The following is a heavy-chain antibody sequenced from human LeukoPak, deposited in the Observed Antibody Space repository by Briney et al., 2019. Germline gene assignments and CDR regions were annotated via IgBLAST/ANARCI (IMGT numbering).Heavy chain of an antibody. CDR2: IYHSGHT. V-gene: IGHV4-39*01. D-gene: IGHD4-17*01. CDR1: GGSISSSTYY. J-gene: IGHJ4*02. Sequence: PSETLSLTCTVSGGSISSSTYYWGWVRQPPGKGLEWIGTIYHSGHTYYNPSLKSRVTISEDTPKNQFSLKLNSLTAADSALYYCVRLDYGDYGSFDSWGQGTLVTVSS. CDR3: VRLDYGDYGSFDS.